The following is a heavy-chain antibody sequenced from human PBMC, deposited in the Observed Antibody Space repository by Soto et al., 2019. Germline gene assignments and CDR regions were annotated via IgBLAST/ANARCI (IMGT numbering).Heavy chain of an antibody. V-gene: IGHV3-33*06. Sequence: PGGSLRLSCSASGFTFSSYGMHWVRQAPGKGLEWVAVIWRDGSNKYYGDSVKGRFTISRDNSKNTLYLQMNSLRVEDTAVYYCAKTYYDILTGYSIGQGDNWFASWGQGSLVTVSS. CDR1: GFTFSSYG. J-gene: IGHJ5*01. CDR3: AKTYYDILTGYSIGQGDNWFAS. D-gene: IGHD3-9*01. CDR2: IWRDGSNK.